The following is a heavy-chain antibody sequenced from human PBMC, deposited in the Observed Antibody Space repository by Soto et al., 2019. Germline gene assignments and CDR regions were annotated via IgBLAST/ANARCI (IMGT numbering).Heavy chain of an antibody. V-gene: IGHV1-69*02. CDR2: IIPILGIA. CDR1: GGTFSSYT. CDR3: ARGGRGEYPGRAFDI. D-gene: IGHD3-16*01. Sequence: QVQLVQSGAEVKKPGSSVKVSCKASGGTFSSYTISWVRQAPGQGLEWMGRIIPILGIANYAQKFQGRVTITADKSTSTAYRELSSLRSEDTAVYYCARGGRGEYPGRAFDIWGQGTMVTVSS. J-gene: IGHJ3*02.